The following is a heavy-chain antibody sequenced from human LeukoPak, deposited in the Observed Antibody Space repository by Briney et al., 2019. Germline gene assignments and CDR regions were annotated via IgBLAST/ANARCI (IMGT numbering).Heavy chain of an antibody. CDR3: AKDRLGYSNPPYDAFDI. D-gene: IGHD4-11*01. CDR2: ISSSGGST. J-gene: IGHJ3*02. CDR1: GFTFSSYA. V-gene: IGHV3-23*01. Sequence: GGSLRLSCAASGFTFSSYAMSWVRQAPGKGLEWVSAISSSGGSTYYADSVKGRFTISRDNSKNTLYLQMNSLRAEDTAVYYCAKDRLGYSNPPYDAFDIWGQGTMVTVSS.